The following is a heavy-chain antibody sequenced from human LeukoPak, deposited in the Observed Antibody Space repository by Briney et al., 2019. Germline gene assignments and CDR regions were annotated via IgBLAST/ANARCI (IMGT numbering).Heavy chain of an antibody. CDR3: ARDSGYGGNKGDAFDI. CDR2: IYHSGST. J-gene: IGHJ3*02. D-gene: IGHD4-23*01. V-gene: IGHV4-4*02. CDR1: GGSISSSNW. Sequence: SGTLSLTCAVSGGSISSSNWWSWVRPPPGKGLEWIGEIYHSGSTNYNPSLKSRVTISVDKSKNQFSLKLSSVTAADTAVYYCARDSGYGGNKGDAFDIWGQGTMVTVSS.